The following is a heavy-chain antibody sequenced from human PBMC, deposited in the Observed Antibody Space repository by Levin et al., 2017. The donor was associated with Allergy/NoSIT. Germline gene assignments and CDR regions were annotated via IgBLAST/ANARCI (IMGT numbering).Heavy chain of an antibody. CDR3: ARGVGDILTGYYRKPAPIGFDY. CDR2: INTNTGNP. V-gene: IGHV7-4-1*02. CDR1: GYTFTSYA. D-gene: IGHD3-9*01. Sequence: GESLKISCKASGYTFTSYAMNWVRQAPGQGLEWMGWINTNTGNPTYAQGFTGRFVFSLDTSVSTAYLQISSLKAEDTAVYYCARGVGDILTGYYRKPAPIGFDYWGQGTLVTVSS. J-gene: IGHJ4*02.